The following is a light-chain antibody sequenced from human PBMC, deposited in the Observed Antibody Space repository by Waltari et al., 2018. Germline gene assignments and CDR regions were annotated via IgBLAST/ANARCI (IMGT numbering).Light chain of an antibody. CDR2: EVS. V-gene: IGLV2-23*02. CDR3: CSYAGSSTVV. Sequence: QSALTQPASVSGSPGQSITISCPGTSSDVGRYNFVTWFQQHPGKAPKIKCDEVSKRPSGVSNRFSGSKSGNTASLTISGLQAEDEADYYCCSYAGSSTVVFGGGTKLTVL. J-gene: IGLJ2*01. CDR1: SSDVGRYNF.